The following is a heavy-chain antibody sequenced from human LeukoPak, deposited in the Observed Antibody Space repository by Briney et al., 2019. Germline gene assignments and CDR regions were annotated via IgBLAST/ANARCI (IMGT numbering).Heavy chain of an antibody. Sequence: GGSLRLSCAASGFTFDDYTMHWVRQAPGKGLEWVSLISWDGGSTYYADSVKGRFTISRDNTKNSVYLQMNSLRVEDTAVYYCVLGSGWHDSYWGQGTLVTVSS. J-gene: IGHJ4*02. D-gene: IGHD6-19*01. CDR2: ISWDGGST. CDR3: VLGSGWHDSY. V-gene: IGHV3-43*01. CDR1: GFTFDDYT.